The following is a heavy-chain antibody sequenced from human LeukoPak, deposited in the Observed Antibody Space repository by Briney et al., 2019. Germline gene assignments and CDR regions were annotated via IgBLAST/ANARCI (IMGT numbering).Heavy chain of an antibody. D-gene: IGHD3-10*01. J-gene: IGHJ4*02. Sequence: SGRSLRLSCAASGFTFSSYAMHWVRQAPGKGLEWVSYISSSGSTIYYADSVKGRFTISRDNAKNSLYLQMNSLRAEDTAVYYCARDGAAEYYGSGSYLDYWGQGTLVTVSS. V-gene: IGHV3-48*03. CDR3: ARDGAAEYYGSGSYLDY. CDR1: GFTFSSYA. CDR2: ISSSGSTI.